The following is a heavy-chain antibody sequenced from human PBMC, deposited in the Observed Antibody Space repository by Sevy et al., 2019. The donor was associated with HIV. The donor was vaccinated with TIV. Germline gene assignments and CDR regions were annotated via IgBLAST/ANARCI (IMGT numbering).Heavy chain of an antibody. D-gene: IGHD3-16*01. V-gene: IGHV6-1*01. CDR1: GDSVSSNSAA. J-gene: IGHJ6*02. Sequence: KQSQTLSLTCAISGDSVSSNSAAWNWIRQSPSRGLEWLGRTYYRAKWYHHYAVSMRGRITVDPDTSDNLVSLQLNSVTPDDSGVYYCARVREGKFRTLDGLGVWGQGTTVTVSS. CDR3: ARVREGKFRTLDGLGV. CDR2: TYYRAKWYH.